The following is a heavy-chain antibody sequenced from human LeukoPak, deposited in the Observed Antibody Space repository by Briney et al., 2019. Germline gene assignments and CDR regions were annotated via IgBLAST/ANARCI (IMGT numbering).Heavy chain of an antibody. CDR2: INHSGST. Sequence: PSETLSLTCAVSGGSISNTDHWNWVRQPPGKGLEWIGEINHSGSTNYNPSLKSRVTISVDTSKNQFSLRLSSVTAADTAVYYCARDRASAVTTFFDYWGQGTLVTVSS. J-gene: IGHJ4*02. CDR3: ARDRASAVTTFFDY. V-gene: IGHV4-4*02. D-gene: IGHD4-17*01. CDR1: GGSISNTDH.